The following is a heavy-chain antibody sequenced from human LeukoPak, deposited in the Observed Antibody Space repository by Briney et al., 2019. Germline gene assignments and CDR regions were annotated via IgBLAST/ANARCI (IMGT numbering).Heavy chain of an antibody. CDR1: GFTFSSYA. D-gene: IGHD2-15*01. J-gene: IGHJ3*02. CDR3: ARDEDIVVVVAATPGGAFDI. CDR2: ISYDGSNK. Sequence: GGSLRLSCAASGFTFSSYAMHWVRQAPGKGLEWVAVISYDGSNKYYADSVKGRFTISRDNSKNTLYLQMNSLRAEDTAVYYCARDEDIVVVVAATPGGAFDIWGQGTMVTVSS. V-gene: IGHV3-30-3*01.